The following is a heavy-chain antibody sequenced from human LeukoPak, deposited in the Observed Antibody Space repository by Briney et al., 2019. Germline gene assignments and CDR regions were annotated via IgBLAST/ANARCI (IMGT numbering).Heavy chain of an antibody. Sequence: PSETLSLTCAVYGGSFSGYYGSWIRQPPGKGLEWIGEINHSGSTNYNPSLKSRVTMSVDTSKNQFSLKLSSVTAADTAVYYCARGWRDIVLMFDPWGQGTLVTVSS. J-gene: IGHJ5*02. D-gene: IGHD2-8*01. CDR2: INHSGST. V-gene: IGHV4-34*01. CDR1: GGSFSGYY. CDR3: ARGWRDIVLMFDP.